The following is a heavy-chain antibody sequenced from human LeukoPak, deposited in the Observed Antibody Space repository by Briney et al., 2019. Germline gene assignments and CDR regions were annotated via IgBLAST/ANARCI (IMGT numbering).Heavy chain of an antibody. Sequence: QTGGSLRLSCAASGFTFSSYAMSWVRQAPGKGLEWVSAISGSGGSTYYADSVKGRFTISRDNSKNTLYLQMNSLRAEDTAVYYCAKERWFGELLSADYWGQGTLVTVSS. V-gene: IGHV3-23*01. D-gene: IGHD3-10*01. CDR3: AKERWFGELLSADY. CDR1: GFTFSSYA. CDR2: ISGSGGST. J-gene: IGHJ4*02.